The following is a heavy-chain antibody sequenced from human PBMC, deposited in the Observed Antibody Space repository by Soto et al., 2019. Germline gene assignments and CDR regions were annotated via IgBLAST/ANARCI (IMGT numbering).Heavy chain of an antibody. J-gene: IGHJ4*02. CDR1: GFTFSSYA. V-gene: IGHV3-23*01. Sequence: PGGSLRLSCAASGFTFSSYAMSWVRQAPGKGLEWVSAISGSGGSTYYADSVKGRFTISRDNSKNTLYLQMNSLRAEDTAVYYCAKDGPYRSSTSCYPYYFDYWGQGTLVTVSS. D-gene: IGHD2-2*01. CDR2: ISGSGGST. CDR3: AKDGPYRSSTSCYPYYFDY.